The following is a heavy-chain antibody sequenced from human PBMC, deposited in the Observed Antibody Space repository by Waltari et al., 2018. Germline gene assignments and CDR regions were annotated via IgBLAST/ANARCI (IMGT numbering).Heavy chain of an antibody. J-gene: IGHJ4*02. V-gene: IGHV1-2*06. CDR2: INPNSGGT. D-gene: IGHD3-22*01. Sequence: QVQLVQSGAEVKKPGASVKVSCKASGYTFTGYYMHWVRPAPGQGLEWMGRINPNSGGTNYAQKFQGRVTITRNTSISTAYMELSSLRSEDTAVYYCALTYYYDSSGYYSDYWGQGTLVTVSS. CDR3: ALTYYYDSSGYYSDY. CDR1: GYTFTGYY.